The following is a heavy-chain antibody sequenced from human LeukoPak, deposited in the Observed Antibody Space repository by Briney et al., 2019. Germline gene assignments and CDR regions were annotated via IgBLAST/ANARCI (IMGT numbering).Heavy chain of an antibody. CDR2: IRYDGSNK. J-gene: IGHJ6*02. CDR1: GFTFSSYG. CDR3: AKGRVCSGGSCYSKGPQTYYYYGMDV. Sequence: SGGSLRLSCAASGFTFSSYGMHWVRQAPGKGLEWVAFIRYDGSNKYYADSVKGRFTISGDNSKNTLYLQMNSLRAEDTAVYYCAKGRVCSGGSCYSKGPQTYYYYGMDVWGQGTTVTVSS. V-gene: IGHV3-30*02. D-gene: IGHD2-15*01.